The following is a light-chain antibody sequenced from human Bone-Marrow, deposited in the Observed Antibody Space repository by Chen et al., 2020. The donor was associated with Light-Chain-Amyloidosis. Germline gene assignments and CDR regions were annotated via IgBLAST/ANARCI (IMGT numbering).Light chain of an antibody. J-gene: IGLJ3*02. Sequence: QLVLTQSPSASASLGASVTFTCTLSSGHGRYAIAWHQQQPEKGPRYLMKLNSDGSHDKGDGIPDRFSGSSSGAERYLTISSLQSEDEADYHCQTWGSGPWVFGGGTKLTVL. V-gene: IGLV4-69*01. CDR2: LNSDGSH. CDR3: QTWGSGPWV. CDR1: SGHGRYA.